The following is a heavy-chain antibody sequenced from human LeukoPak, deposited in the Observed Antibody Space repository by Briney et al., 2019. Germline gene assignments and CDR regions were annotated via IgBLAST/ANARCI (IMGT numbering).Heavy chain of an antibody. V-gene: IGHV1-69*13. D-gene: IGHD1-26*01. CDR3: ARDPGVGATRGFFDY. Sequence: SVKVSCKASGYTFTSYGISWVRQAPGQGLEWMGGIIPIFGTANYAQKFQGRVTITADESTSTAYMELSSLRSEDTAVYYCARDPGVGATRGFFDYWGQGTLVTVSS. CDR1: GYTFTSYG. CDR2: IIPIFGTA. J-gene: IGHJ4*02.